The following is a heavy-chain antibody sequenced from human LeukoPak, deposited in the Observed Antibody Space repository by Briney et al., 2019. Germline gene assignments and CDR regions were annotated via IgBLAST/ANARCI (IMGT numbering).Heavy chain of an antibody. Sequence: GGSLRLSCEVSGLTFSNVWMHWVRQAPGQGLVWVSRINTAGSTVYADPVKGRFTISRDNAKNMVYLQMNSLRTEDTAVYYCASFRDTDNWGRGTMVTVSS. J-gene: IGHJ3*01. CDR2: INTAGST. CDR3: ASFRDTDN. D-gene: IGHD2-21*01. CDR1: GLTFSNVW. V-gene: IGHV3-74*01.